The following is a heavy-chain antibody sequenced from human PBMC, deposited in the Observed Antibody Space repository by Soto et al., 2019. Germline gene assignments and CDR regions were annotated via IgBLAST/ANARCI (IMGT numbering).Heavy chain of an antibody. Sequence: QVQLVQSGAEVKKPGSSVKVSCKASGGTFSSYAISWVRQAPGQGLEWMGGIIPIFGTATYAQKFQGRVTITADESPSTAYMELSSLRSEDTAVYYCASSLMGEVVITTVDAFDIWGQGTMVTVSS. J-gene: IGHJ3*02. V-gene: IGHV1-69*01. CDR3: ASSLMGEVVITTVDAFDI. CDR2: IIPIFGTA. D-gene: IGHD3-22*01. CDR1: GGTFSSYA.